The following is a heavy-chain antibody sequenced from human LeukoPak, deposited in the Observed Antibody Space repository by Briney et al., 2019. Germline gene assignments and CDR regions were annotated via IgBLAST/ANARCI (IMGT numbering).Heavy chain of an antibody. V-gene: IGHV1-3*01. CDR3: ASPYGSGSYYGPDYYYGMDV. J-gene: IGHJ6*04. Sequence: ASVKVSCEASGYTFTSYAMHWVRQAPGQRLEWMGWINAGNGNTKYSQKFQGRVTITRDTSASTAYMELSSLRSEDTAVYYCASPYGSGSYYGPDYYYGMDVWGKGTTVTVSS. CDR1: GYTFTSYA. D-gene: IGHD3-10*01. CDR2: INAGNGNT.